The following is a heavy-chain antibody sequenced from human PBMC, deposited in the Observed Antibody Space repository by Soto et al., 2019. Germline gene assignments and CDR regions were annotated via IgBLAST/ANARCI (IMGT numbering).Heavy chain of an antibody. CDR2: IYYSGST. D-gene: IGHD3-22*01. CDR3: ASAPPYYDSGYFDY. V-gene: IGHV4-30-4*01. Sequence: QVQLQESGPGLVKPSQTLSLTCTVSGGSISSGDYYWSWIRQPPGKGLEWIGYIYYSGSTYYNPSLQSRVTISVDTSKNHFSLKLSSVTAADTAVYYCASAPPYYDSGYFDYWGQGTLVTVSS. CDR1: GGSISSGDYY. J-gene: IGHJ4*02.